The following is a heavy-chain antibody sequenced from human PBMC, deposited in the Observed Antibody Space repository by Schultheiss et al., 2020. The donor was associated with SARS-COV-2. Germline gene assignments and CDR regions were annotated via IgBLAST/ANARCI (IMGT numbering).Heavy chain of an antibody. V-gene: IGHV3-11*04. CDR3: ARLLILGGDYYYGMDV. D-gene: IGHD3-16*01. CDR2: ISSSGSTI. CDR1: GITFRYAW. J-gene: IGHJ6*02. Sequence: GGSLRLSCAVSGITFRYAWMNWVRQAPGKGLEWVSYISSSGSTIYYADSVKGRFTISRDNAKNSLYLQMNSLRAEDTAVYYCARLLILGGDYYYGMDVWGQGTTVTVSS.